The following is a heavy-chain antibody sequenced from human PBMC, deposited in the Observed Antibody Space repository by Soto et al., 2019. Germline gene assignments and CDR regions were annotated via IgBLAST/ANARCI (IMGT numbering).Heavy chain of an antibody. V-gene: IGHV4-39*07. CDR2: IFYSGST. CDR1: GGSISSSSYY. CDR3: ARGPRVYYYGSGSYAAGPLRHYYYYCGMDV. D-gene: IGHD3-10*01. Sequence: SETLSLTCTVSGGSISSSSYYWGWIRQPPGKGLEWIGNIFYSGSTYYNPSLKSRVTISVDTSKNQFSLKLSSVTAADTAVYYCARGPRVYYYGSGSYAAGPLRHYYYYCGMDVWGQGTTVTVSS. J-gene: IGHJ6*02.